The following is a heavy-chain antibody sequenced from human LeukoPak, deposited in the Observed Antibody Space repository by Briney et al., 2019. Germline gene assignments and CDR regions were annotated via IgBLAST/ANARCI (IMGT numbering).Heavy chain of an antibody. D-gene: IGHD6-13*01. CDR3: ATTKSPAAGTDYYNDMDV. V-gene: IGHV3-9*01. CDR1: GFTFGNYS. CDR2: ISWNSGST. Sequence: PLSLSCTASGFTFGNYSLHWVRQVPGKGPEWVAGISWNSGSTAYAHSVKRRFTISRDNAKNSLYLQMNSLRAEDTALYHCATTKSPAAGTDYYNDMDVWGQGTTVTVSS. J-gene: IGHJ6*02.